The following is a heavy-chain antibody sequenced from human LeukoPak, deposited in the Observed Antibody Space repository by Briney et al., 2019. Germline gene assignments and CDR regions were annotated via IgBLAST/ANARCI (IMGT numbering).Heavy chain of an antibody. CDR1: GGSVSSYY. D-gene: IGHD6-19*01. J-gene: IGHJ4*02. V-gene: IGHV4-59*02. Sequence: SETLSLTCTVSGGSVSSYYWSWIRQPPGKGLEWIGYIYYSGSTNYNPSLKSRVTISVDTSKDQFSLKLSSVTAADTAVYYCARDERQWTGFDYWGQGTLVTVSS. CDR3: ARDERQWTGFDY. CDR2: IYYSGST.